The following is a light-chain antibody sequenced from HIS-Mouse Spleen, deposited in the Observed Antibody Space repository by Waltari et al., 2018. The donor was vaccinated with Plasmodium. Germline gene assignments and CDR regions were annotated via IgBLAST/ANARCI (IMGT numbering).Light chain of an antibody. CDR2: RDS. CDR3: QVWDSSTVV. V-gene: IGLV3-9*01. Sequence: SYELTQPLSVSVALGQTARITCGGNNIGSKNVQWYQQKPGQAPVLVLYRDSNRPSGIPERFSGSNSGNTATLTISRAQAGDEADYYCQVWDSSTVVFGGGTKLTVL. J-gene: IGLJ2*01. CDR1: NIGSKN.